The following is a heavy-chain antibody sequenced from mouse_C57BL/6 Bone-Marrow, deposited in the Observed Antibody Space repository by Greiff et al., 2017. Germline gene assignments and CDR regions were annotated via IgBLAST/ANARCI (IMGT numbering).Heavy chain of an antibody. D-gene: IGHD3-3*01. CDR2: ISDGGSYT. V-gene: IGHV5-4*01. CDR1: GFTFSSYA. Sequence: EVQLVESGGGLVKPGGSLKLSCAASGFTFSSYAMSWVRQTPEKRLEWVATISDGGSYTYYPDNVKGRFTISRDNAKNNLYLQISHLKSEDTAMYYCAGGRGAYWGQGTLVTVSA. J-gene: IGHJ3*01. CDR3: AGGRGAY.